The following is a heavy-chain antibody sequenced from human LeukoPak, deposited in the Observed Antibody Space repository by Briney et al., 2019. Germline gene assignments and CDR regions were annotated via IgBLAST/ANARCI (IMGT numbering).Heavy chain of an antibody. J-gene: IGHJ4*02. CDR3: ARSWSRIGELLPSYFDY. Sequence: ASVKVSCKASGYTFTNYYMHWVRQAPGQGLEWMGIINPSGGSTSYAQKFQGRVTMTRDTSTSTVYMELSSLRSEDTAVYYCARSWSRIGELLPSYFDYWGQGTLVTVSS. CDR1: GYTFTNYY. V-gene: IGHV1-46*01. D-gene: IGHD3-10*01. CDR2: INPSGGST.